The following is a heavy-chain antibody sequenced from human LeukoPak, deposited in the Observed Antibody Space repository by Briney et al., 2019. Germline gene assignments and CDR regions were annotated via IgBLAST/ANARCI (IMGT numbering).Heavy chain of an antibody. CDR3: ARDSEYSSSWYVPY. D-gene: IGHD6-13*01. V-gene: IGHV3-48*04. Sequence: GGSLRLSCAASGFTFSSYSMNWVRQAPGKGLEWVSYISSSSSTIYYADSVKGRFTISRDNAKNSLYLQMNSLRAEDTAVYYCARDSEYSSSWYVPYWGQGTLVTVSS. J-gene: IGHJ4*02. CDR1: GFTFSSYS. CDR2: ISSSSSTI.